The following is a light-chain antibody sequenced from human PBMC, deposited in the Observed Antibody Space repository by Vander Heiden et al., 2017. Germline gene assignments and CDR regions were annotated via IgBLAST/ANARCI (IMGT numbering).Light chain of an antibody. V-gene: IGKV1D-12*01. J-gene: IGKJ5*01. Sequence: DVHLTQSQSSVSACVGITVTIVCRASQDMTNWVAWYQHKAGTAPKLLIYCASSLQTGVPSRFSGGGSGTDFTLTISGLQPEDVATYYCHQTDSFPSTFGQGTRL. CDR1: QDMTNW. CDR3: HQTDSFPST. CDR2: CAS.